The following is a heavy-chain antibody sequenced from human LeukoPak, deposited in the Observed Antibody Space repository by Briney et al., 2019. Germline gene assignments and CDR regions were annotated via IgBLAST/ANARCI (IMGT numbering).Heavy chain of an antibody. CDR3: AKDSSEFLQATITSYFDY. Sequence: GGSLRLSCAASGFTFSDYYMSWIRQAPGKGLEWVSYISSSGSTIYYADSVKGRFTISRDNAKNSLYLQMNSLRAEDTAVYYCAKDSSEFLQATITSYFDYWGQGTLVTVSS. V-gene: IGHV3-11*01. CDR2: ISSSGSTI. D-gene: IGHD5-24*01. J-gene: IGHJ4*02. CDR1: GFTFSDYY.